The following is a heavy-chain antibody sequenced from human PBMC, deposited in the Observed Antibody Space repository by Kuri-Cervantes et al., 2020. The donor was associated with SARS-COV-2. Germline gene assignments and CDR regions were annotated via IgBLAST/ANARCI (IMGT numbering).Heavy chain of an antibody. Sequence: ASVKVSCKASGYTFTGYYMHWVRQAPGQGLEWMGWINPNSGGTNYAQKFQDRVTMTRDTSISTAYMELSRLRSDDTAVYYCARDMGTYYYYGMDVWGQGTTVTVSS. CDR2: INPNSGGT. CDR1: GYTFTGYY. V-gene: IGHV1-2*02. CDR3: ARDMGTYYYYGMDV. J-gene: IGHJ6*02. D-gene: IGHD1-1*01.